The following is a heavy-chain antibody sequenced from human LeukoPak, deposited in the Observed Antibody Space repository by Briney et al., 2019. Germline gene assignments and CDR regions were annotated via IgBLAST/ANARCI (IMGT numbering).Heavy chain of an antibody. D-gene: IGHD3-22*01. Sequence: ASVKVSCKASGHTFTNYGINWVRQAPGQGLEWVGWITPYNGNTNYAQKLQGRVTMTTDTSTSTAYMELRSLRPDDTAMYYCARRGVYYYDSSGRANYYFDYWGQGTLVTVSS. V-gene: IGHV1-18*01. CDR2: ITPYNGNT. CDR1: GHTFTNYG. CDR3: ARRGVYYYDSSGRANYYFDY. J-gene: IGHJ4*02.